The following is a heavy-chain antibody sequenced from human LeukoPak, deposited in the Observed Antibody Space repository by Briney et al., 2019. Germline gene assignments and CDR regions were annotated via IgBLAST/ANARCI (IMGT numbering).Heavy chain of an antibody. J-gene: IGHJ6*03. CDR3: ARDFVPAAMEGYMDV. D-gene: IGHD2-2*01. CDR1: GYTFTSYY. V-gene: IGHV1-46*01. CDR2: INPSGGST. Sequence: GASVKVSCKASGYTFTSYYMHWVRQAPGQGLEWMGIINPSGGSTSYAQKFQGRVTMTRDTSTSTVYMELSSLRSEDTAVYYCARDFVPAAMEGYMDVWGKGTTVTVSS.